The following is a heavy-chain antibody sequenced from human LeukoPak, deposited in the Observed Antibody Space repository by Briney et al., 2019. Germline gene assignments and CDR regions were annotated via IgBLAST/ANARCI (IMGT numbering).Heavy chain of an antibody. Sequence: SETLSLTCTVSGGSISSYYWSWIRQPAGKGLEWIGRIYTSGSTNYNPSLKSRVTMSVDMSKNQFSLKLSSVTAADTAVYYCAREQRGYCSSTSCYKPVEYYYYYMDVWGKGTTVTVSS. CDR2: IYTSGST. CDR1: GGSISSYY. D-gene: IGHD2-2*02. CDR3: AREQRGYCSSTSCYKPVEYYYYYMDV. V-gene: IGHV4-4*07. J-gene: IGHJ6*03.